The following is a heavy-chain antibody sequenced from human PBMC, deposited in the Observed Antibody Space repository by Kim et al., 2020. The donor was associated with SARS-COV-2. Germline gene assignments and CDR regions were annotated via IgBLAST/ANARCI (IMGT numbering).Heavy chain of an antibody. CDR2: ISYDGSNK. J-gene: IGHJ6*02. D-gene: IGHD2-21*02. CDR3: ARDEGAYCGGDCYSSLSYYYGMDV. CDR1: GFTFSSYA. Sequence: GGSLRLSCAASGFTFSSYAMHWVRQAPGKGLEWVAVISYDGSNKYYADSVKGRFTISRDNSKNTLYLQMNSLRAEDTAVYYCARDEGAYCGGDCYSSLSYYYGMDVWGQGTTVTVSS. V-gene: IGHV3-30*04.